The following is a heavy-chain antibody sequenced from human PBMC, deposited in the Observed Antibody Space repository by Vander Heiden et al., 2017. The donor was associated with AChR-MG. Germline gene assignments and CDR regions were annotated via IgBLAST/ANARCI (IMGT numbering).Heavy chain of an antibody. J-gene: IGHJ4*02. CDR1: GGSISSYY. CDR2: MHYSGST. Sequence: QVQLQESGPGLVKPSATLSLTCTVSGGSISSYYWSWIRQPPGKGLEWIGYMHYSGSTNYNPSLKTRVTISLDTSKNQFSLKLSSVTAADTAVYYCASSWGVGATVFDYWGQGTLVTVSS. D-gene: IGHD1-26*01. V-gene: IGHV4-59*01. CDR3: ASSWGVGATVFDY.